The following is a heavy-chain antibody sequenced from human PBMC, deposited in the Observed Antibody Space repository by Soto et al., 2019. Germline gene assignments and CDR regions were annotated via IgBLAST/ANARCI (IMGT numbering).Heavy chain of an antibody. CDR1: GYTFTSYG. Sequence: GASVKVSCKASGYTFTSYGISWARQAPGQGLEWMGWISAYNGNTNYAQKLQGRVTMTTDTSTSTAYMELRSLRSDDTAVYYCARDPEQWLVLVSWFDPWGQGTLVTVSS. V-gene: IGHV1-18*01. CDR2: ISAYNGNT. D-gene: IGHD6-19*01. J-gene: IGHJ5*02. CDR3: ARDPEQWLVLVSWFDP.